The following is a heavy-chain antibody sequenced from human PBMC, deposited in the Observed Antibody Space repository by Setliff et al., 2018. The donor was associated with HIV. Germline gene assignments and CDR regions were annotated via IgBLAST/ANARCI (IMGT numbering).Heavy chain of an antibody. D-gene: IGHD3-16*02. CDR3: ARGYPVSYYYYMDV. V-gene: IGHV4-59*12. J-gene: IGHJ6*03. CDR1: GGSIRSYY. CDR2: VFYNGDT. Sequence: SETLSLTCTVSGGSIRSYYWSWIRQSPGKGLEWIGYVFYNGDTAYNHSLKSRLTISVDTSKNQFSLKLSSVTAADTAVYYCARGYPVSYYYYMDVWGKGTTVTVSS.